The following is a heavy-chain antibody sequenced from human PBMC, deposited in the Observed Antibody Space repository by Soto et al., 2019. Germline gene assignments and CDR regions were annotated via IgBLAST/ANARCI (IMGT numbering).Heavy chain of an antibody. CDR3: TRGDSWGYYGLDI. Sequence: QVQLVQSGTEVKKPGSSVKVSCKASGHTFNSYSINWVRQAPGQGLEWMGRIIPVLDITNLTHKFQVRVSLTADRSTYTTYMDLSSLRSEDTAVYYCTRGDSWGYYGLDIWGQGTTVTVSS. CDR1: GHTFNSYS. CDR2: IIPVLDIT. J-gene: IGHJ6*02. V-gene: IGHV1-69*02. D-gene: IGHD2-21*01.